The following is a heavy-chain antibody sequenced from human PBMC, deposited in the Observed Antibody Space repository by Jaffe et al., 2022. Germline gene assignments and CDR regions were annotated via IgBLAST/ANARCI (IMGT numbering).Heavy chain of an antibody. CDR1: GYSISSGYY. J-gene: IGHJ3*02. CDR3: ARRLGDTAMVTCAFDI. Sequence: QVQLQESGPGLVKPSETLSLTCAVSGYSISSGYYWGWIRQPPGKGLEWIGSIYHSGSTYYNPSLKSRVTISVDTSKNQFSLKLSSVTAADTAVYYCARRLGDTAMVTCAFDIWGQGTMVTVSS. V-gene: IGHV4-38-2*01. D-gene: IGHD5-18*01. CDR2: IYHSGST.